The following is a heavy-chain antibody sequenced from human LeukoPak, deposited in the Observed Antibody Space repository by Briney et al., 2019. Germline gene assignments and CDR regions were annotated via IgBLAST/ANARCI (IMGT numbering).Heavy chain of an antibody. CDR1: GFTFDDYA. Sequence: PGGSLRLSCAASGFTFDDYAMHWVRQAPGKGLQWVSSISWNGDDIGYADSVKGRFTISRDNAKNSLYLQMNSLRAEDTALYYCARVHVGDIVVVGSYDYWGQGTLVTVSS. CDR3: ARVHVGDIVVVGSYDY. CDR2: ISWNGDDI. V-gene: IGHV3-9*01. J-gene: IGHJ4*02. D-gene: IGHD2-15*01.